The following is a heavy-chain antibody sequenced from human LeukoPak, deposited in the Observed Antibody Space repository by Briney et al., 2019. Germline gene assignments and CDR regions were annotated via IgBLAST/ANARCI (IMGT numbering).Heavy chain of an antibody. CDR2: IYTSGST. D-gene: IGHD5-18*01. J-gene: IGHJ6*02. CDR1: GGSISGSSSY. V-gene: IGHV4-39*07. Sequence: SETLSLTCTVSGGSISGSSSYWAWIRQPPGKGLEWIGRIYTSGSTNYNPSLKSRVTMSVDTSKNQFSLKLSSVTAADTAVYYCARARYSYGSYYYYGMDVWGQGTTVTVSS. CDR3: ARARYSYGSYYYYGMDV.